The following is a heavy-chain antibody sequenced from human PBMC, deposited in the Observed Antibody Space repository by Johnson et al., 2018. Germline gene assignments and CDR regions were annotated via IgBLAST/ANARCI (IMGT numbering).Heavy chain of an antibody. V-gene: IGHV3-9*01. D-gene: IGHD2-8*01. CDR3: AKDEGGSNAGYFQH. CDR2: ISLDSGNI. CDR1: GFTFGDYV. J-gene: IGHJ1*01. Sequence: VQLVQSGGGLVQPGRSLRLSCVASGFTFGDYVMHWVRQVPGKGLEWVSGISLDSGNIGYGDSVKGRFTISRDNAKNSLYLQMNSLRAEDTALYYCAKDEGGSNAGYFQHWGQGTLVIVSS.